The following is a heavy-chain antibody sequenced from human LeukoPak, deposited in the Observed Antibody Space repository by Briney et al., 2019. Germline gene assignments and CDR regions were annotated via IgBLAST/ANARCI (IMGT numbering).Heavy chain of an antibody. V-gene: IGHV3-30*18. J-gene: IGHJ6*02. D-gene: IGHD3-10*01. CDR3: AKSSASGNYSYYGMDV. CDR2: ISFDGSNK. CDR1: GFTFSSYG. Sequence: GGSLRLSCAASGFTFSSYGMHWVRQAPGEGLEWVAFISFDGSNKYYADSVKGRFTISRGKSENTVYLQMNSLRAADTAVYYCAKSSASGNYSYYGMDVWGQGTTVTLSS.